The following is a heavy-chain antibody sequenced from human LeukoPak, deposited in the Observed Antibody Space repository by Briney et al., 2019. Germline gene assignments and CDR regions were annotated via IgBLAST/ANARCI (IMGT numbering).Heavy chain of an antibody. V-gene: IGHV3-30-3*01. J-gene: IGHJ4*02. CDR3: AKGSTSYDY. CDR2: ISCDGSNK. Sequence: RGRSLRLSCAASGFTFSSYAMHWARQAQGKGLEWVAVISCDGSNKYYEDSVKGRFTISRDNSKNTLYLQMNSRRAEDTAVYYCAKGSTSYDYWGQGTLVTVSS. CDR1: GFTFSSYA. D-gene: IGHD2-2*01.